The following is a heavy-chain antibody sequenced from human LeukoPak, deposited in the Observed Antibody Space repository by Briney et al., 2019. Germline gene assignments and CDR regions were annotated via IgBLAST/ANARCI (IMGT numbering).Heavy chain of an antibody. CDR1: GFTFSSYG. D-gene: IGHD6-19*01. V-gene: IGHV3-30*18. J-gene: IGHJ5*02. Sequence: GGSPRLSCAASGFTFSSYGMHWVRQAPGKGLEWVAVISYDGSNKYYADSVKGRFTISRDNSKNTLYLQMNSLRAEDTAVYYCAKDPRPYSSGWYVGLNWFDPWGQGTLVTVSS. CDR2: ISYDGSNK. CDR3: AKDPRPYSSGWYVGLNWFDP.